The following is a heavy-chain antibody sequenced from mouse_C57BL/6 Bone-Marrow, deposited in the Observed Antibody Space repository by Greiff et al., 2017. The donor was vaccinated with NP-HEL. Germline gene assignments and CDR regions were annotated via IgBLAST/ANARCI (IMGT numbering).Heavy chain of an antibody. CDR1: GYTFTDYY. CDR3: ARWSDYGSYHWYFGV. CDR2: INPNNGGT. J-gene: IGHJ1*03. V-gene: IGHV1-26*01. Sequence: EVQLQQSGPELVKPGASVKISCKASGYTFTDYYMNWVKQSHGKSLEWIGDINPNNGGTSYNQKFKGKATLTVDKSSSTAYMELRSLTSEDSAVYYCARWSDYGSYHWYFGVWGTGTTVTVAA. D-gene: IGHD1-1*01.